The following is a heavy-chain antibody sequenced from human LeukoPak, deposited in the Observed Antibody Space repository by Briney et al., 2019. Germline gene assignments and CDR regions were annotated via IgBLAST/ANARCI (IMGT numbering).Heavy chain of an antibody. CDR3: ANRAGKGLYFQH. J-gene: IGHJ1*01. V-gene: IGHV1-46*01. CDR2: INPRGGST. CDR1: GYTFTSYY. D-gene: IGHD3-10*01. Sequence: GASVKVSCKASGYTFTSYYMRWVRQAPGQGLEWMGIINPRGGSTSYAQKFQGRVTMTRDTSTSTVYMELSSLRSEDTAVYYCANRAGKGLYFQHWGQGTLVTVSS.